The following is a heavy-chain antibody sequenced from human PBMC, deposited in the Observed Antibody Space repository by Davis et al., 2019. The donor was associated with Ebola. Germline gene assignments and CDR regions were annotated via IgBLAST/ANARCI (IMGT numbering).Heavy chain of an antibody. Sequence: MPSETLSLTCTVSGGSISSYYWSWIRQPPGKGLEWIGYIYYSGSTNYNPSLKSRVTISVDTSKNQFSLKLSSVTAADTAVYYCARLVRGVNDYWGQGTLVTVSS. V-gene: IGHV4-59*08. D-gene: IGHD3-10*01. CDR3: ARLVRGVNDY. J-gene: IGHJ4*02. CDR1: GGSISSYY. CDR2: IYYSGST.